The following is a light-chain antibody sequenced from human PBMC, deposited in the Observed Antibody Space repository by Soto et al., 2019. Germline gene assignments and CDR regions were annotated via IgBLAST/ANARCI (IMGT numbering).Light chain of an antibody. CDR3: QQHGSSPLLT. Sequence: EIVLTQSPGTLSLSPGERATLSCRASQSVSSSYLAWYQQKPGQAPRLLIYGASSRATGIPDRFSGSGSGTDFTLTISRLEPEDVAVYYCQQHGSSPLLTFGGGTKVEIK. CDR2: GAS. CDR1: QSVSSSY. V-gene: IGKV3-20*01. J-gene: IGKJ4*01.